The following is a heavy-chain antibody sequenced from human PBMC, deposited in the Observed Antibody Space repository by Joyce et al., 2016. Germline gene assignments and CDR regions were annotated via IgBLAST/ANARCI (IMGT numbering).Heavy chain of an antibody. V-gene: IGHV1-8*01. Sequence: QVQLVQSGAEVKKPGASVKVSCKDSGYTFTNYDSNWVRQATGQGLEWLGWVNPNSDNTGEAQEFQDRVSITWSTSISTAYMELSSLTSEDTAVYFCARLGYDFWSGSGEYYFDYWGQGTLVTVSS. CDR3: ARLGYDFWSGSGEYYFDY. D-gene: IGHD3-3*01. CDR2: VNPNSDNT. J-gene: IGHJ4*02. CDR1: GYTFTNYD.